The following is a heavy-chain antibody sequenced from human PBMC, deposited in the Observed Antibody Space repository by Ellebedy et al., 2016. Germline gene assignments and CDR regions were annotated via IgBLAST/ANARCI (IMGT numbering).Heavy chain of an antibody. J-gene: IGHJ5*02. CDR1: GFTFSSYW. CDR3: ARDRPHNWFDP. V-gene: IGHV3-74*01. CDR2: INSDGSSI. Sequence: GESLKISXVVSGFTFSSYWMHWVRQAPGKGLVWVSRINSDGSSISYADSVKGRFTISRDNAKNTLYLQLNSLRAEDTAVYYCARDRPHNWFDPWGQGTLVSVSS.